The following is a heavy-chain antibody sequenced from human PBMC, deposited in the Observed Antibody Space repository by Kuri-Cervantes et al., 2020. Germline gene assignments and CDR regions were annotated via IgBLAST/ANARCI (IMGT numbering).Heavy chain of an antibody. CDR2: ISGSGGST. Sequence: GGSLRLSCAASGFTFSIDAMSWVRQAPGKGLEWVSAISGSGGSTYYADSVKGRFTISRDNSKNPLYLQMNSLRAEGTAVYYCTKKVFDYWGQGTLVTVSS. CDR1: GFTFSIDA. V-gene: IGHV3-23*01. CDR3: TKKVFDY. J-gene: IGHJ4*02.